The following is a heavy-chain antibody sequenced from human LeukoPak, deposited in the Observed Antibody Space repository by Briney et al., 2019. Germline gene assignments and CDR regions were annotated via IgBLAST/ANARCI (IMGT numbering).Heavy chain of an antibody. CDR3: AKEHLYSSGWYYFDY. V-gene: IGHV3-23*01. CDR2: ISGSGGST. CDR1: GFTFSSYA. J-gene: IGHJ4*02. D-gene: IGHD6-19*01. Sequence: PGGSLRLSCAASGFTFSSYAMSWVRQAPGKGLEWVSAISGSGGSTYYADSVKGRFTISRDDSKNTLYLQMNSLRAEDTAVYYCAKEHLYSSGWYYFDYWGQGTLVTVFS.